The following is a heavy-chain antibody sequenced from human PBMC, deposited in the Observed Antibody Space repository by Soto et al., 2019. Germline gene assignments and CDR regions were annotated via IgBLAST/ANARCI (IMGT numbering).Heavy chain of an antibody. V-gene: IGHV1-69*13. Sequence: ASVKVSCKASGGTFSSYAISWVRQAPGQGLEWMGGIIPIFGTANYAQKFQGRVTITADESTSTAYMELSSLRSEDTAVYYCARAPNYYDSSGIYAYWGQGTLVTVSS. CDR2: IIPIFGTA. CDR1: GGTFSSYA. J-gene: IGHJ4*02. CDR3: ARAPNYYDSSGIYAY. D-gene: IGHD3-22*01.